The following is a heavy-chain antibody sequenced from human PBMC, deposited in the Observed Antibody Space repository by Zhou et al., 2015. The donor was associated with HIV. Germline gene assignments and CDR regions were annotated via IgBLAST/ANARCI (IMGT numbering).Heavy chain of an antibody. V-gene: IGHV1-69*02. CDR2: IIPILGIA. CDR1: GGTFSSYT. Sequence: QVQLVQSGAEVKKPGSSVKVSCKASGGTFSSYTISWVRQAPGQGLEWMGRIIPILGIANYAQKFQGRVTITADKSTSTAYMELSSLRSEDTAVYYCDYSPYYYYGMDVWGQGTTVTVSS. D-gene: IGHD2-21*01. J-gene: IGHJ6*02. CDR3: DYSPYYYYGMDV.